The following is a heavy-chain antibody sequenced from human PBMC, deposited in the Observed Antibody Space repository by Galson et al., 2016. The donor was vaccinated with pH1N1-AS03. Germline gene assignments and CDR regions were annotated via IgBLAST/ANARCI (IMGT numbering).Heavy chain of an antibody. CDR1: GFTVSSGY. CDR3: AGDEGLANGINV. CDR2: IHPGGDT. Sequence: SLRLSCAATGFTVSSGYHMSWVRQAPGKGLEWVSVIHPGGDTYNADSVKGRLTISRDNFENMVYLQMNSLRPEDTAVYYCAGDEGLANGINVWGQGTTVTVSS. V-gene: IGHV3-66*02. J-gene: IGHJ6*02.